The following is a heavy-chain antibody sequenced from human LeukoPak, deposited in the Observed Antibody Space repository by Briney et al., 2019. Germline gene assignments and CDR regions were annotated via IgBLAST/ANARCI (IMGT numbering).Heavy chain of an antibody. D-gene: IGHD6-19*01. Sequence: PSETLSLTCTVSGGSISGYWWSWLRQPPGKGLEYIGYIYYSGSTNYNPSLMSRVTISVDTSKNQSSLKLTSVTAADTAVYYCARGGEWMAHWGQGTLVTVSS. CDR1: GGSISGYW. CDR3: ARGGEWMAH. J-gene: IGHJ4*02. CDR2: IYYSGST. V-gene: IGHV4-59*01.